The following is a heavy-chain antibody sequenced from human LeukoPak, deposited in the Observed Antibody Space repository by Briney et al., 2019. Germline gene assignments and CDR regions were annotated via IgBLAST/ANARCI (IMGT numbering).Heavy chain of an antibody. Sequence: GGSLRLSCAASGFTFSSYSMNWVRQAPGKGLHWVAVISYDGSIEYYADSVKGRFAISRDNSKNTLYLQMNNLRSEDTAVYYCATGPYSSSWLVPKDWGQGTLVTVSS. D-gene: IGHD6-13*01. CDR1: GFTFSSYS. CDR3: ATGPYSSSWLVPKD. V-gene: IGHV3-30*03. J-gene: IGHJ4*02. CDR2: ISYDGSIE.